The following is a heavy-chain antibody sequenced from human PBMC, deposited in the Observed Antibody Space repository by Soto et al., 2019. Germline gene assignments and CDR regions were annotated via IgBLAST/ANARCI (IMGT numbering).Heavy chain of an antibody. CDR2: ISAYNGNL. CDR1: GYSVKSYG. V-gene: IGHV1-18*03. CDR3: AREGPSKAPPHALDI. J-gene: IGHJ3*02. Sequence: ASVKVSCKASGYSVKSYGISWLRQFPGQGLDWMGWISAYNGNLNSAQTLQGRVTMTTDTSTSTAYMELRSLRSDYMAVYYCAREGPSKAPPHALDIWGQGTMDTVSS.